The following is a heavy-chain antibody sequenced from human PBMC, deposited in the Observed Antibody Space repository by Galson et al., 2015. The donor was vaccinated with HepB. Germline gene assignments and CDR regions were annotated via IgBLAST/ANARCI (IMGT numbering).Heavy chain of an antibody. CDR2: INAGNGNT. D-gene: IGHD6-13*01. J-gene: IGHJ3*02. V-gene: IGHV1-3*01. CDR3: AAGYSSSWHDAFDI. CDR1: GYTFTSYA. Sequence: SVKVSCKASGYTFTSYAMHWVRQAPGQRLEWMGWINAGNGNTKYSQKFQGRVTITRDTSASTAYMELSSLRSEDTAVYYCAAGYSSSWHDAFDIWGQGTMVTVSS.